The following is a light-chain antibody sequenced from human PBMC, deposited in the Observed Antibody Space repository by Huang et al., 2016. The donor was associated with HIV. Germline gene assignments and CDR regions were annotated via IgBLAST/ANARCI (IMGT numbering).Light chain of an antibody. CDR2: DTT. Sequence: TQSPLILSLSPGESGTLSCPASQNIETYLAWYQQRPCLGPRLLIYDTTNRATGIPARFVGGGSGTNFSLTIDDPQSEDVAVYFCQQRNSWPLTFGGGTKVEIK. J-gene: IGKJ4*01. V-gene: IGKV3-11*01. CDR3: QQRNSWPLT. CDR1: QNIETY.